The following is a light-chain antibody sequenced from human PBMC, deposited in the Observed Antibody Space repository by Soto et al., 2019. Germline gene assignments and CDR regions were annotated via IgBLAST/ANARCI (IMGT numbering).Light chain of an antibody. CDR1: QSISSN. CDR3: QQYNNWPRAT. J-gene: IGKJ4*01. CDR2: RAS. Sequence: MTQSPSTLSASVGDTVTVTCRASQSISSNLAWYQQKLGQAPRLFIFRASSRATGIPARFSGSGSGTEFNMTISSLQSEDFAVYYCQQYNNWPRATFGGGTKVEIK. V-gene: IGKV3-15*01.